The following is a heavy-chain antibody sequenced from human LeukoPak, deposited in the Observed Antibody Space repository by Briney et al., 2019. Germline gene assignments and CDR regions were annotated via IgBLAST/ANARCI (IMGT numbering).Heavy chain of an antibody. Sequence: SETLSLTCTVSGGSISSGSYYWSWIRQPAGKGLEWIGRIYTSGSTNYNPSLKSRVTISVDTSKNQFSLKLSSVTAADTTVYYCAREPGYYYDSSGYPPDYWGQGTLVTVSS. V-gene: IGHV4-61*02. CDR2: IYTSGST. CDR1: GGSISSGSYY. J-gene: IGHJ4*02. CDR3: AREPGYYYDSSGYPPDY. D-gene: IGHD3-22*01.